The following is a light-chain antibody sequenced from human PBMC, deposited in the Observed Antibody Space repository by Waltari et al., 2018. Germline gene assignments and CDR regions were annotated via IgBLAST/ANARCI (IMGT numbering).Light chain of an antibody. CDR1: QSVSSSY. V-gene: IGKV3-20*01. CDR2: GAS. Sequence: EIVLTQSPGTLSLSPGERANLSCRASQSVSSSYLAWYQQKPGQAPRLLIYGASSRATGIPDRFSCSGSGTDFTLTISGLEPEDVVGYYCQQYGSSPLTCGGGTKVEIK. J-gene: IGKJ4*01. CDR3: QQYGSSPLT.